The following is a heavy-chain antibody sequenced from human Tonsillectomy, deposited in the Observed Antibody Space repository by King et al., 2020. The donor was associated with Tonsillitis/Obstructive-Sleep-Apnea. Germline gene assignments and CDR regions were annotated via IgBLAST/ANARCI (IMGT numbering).Heavy chain of an antibody. CDR2: IWYYGTIK. D-gene: IGHD3-3*02. J-gene: IGHJ6*03. CDR3: ARDSVPFLEWPLTNYHSYYYMDV. CDR1: RFTFNNDG. Sequence: VQLVESGGGVVQPGGSLRLPFAASRFTFNNDGLHWVRQAPGKGLGWGAIIWYYGTIKHYADSGMGRFTISRANSKNTLYLQMNSLTAEDTAGYFCARDSVPFLEWPLTNYHSYYYMDVWGKGTTVTVSS. V-gene: IGHV3-33*01.